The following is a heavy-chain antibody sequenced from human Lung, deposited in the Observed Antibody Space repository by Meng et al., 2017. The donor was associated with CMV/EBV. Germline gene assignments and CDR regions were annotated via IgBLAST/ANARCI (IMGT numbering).Heavy chain of an antibody. D-gene: IGHD2-15*01. V-gene: IGHV1-69*13. J-gene: IGHJ3*02. CDR2: IIPILGTV. CDR1: GGTFTGYA. Sequence: SXXVSXKASGGTFTGYAVGWVRQAPGQGLEWMGGIIPILGTVNYAQNFQDRVTITADESTVTAYMELSSLRSEDTGVYYCARGTAIVQYISSGLDIWGQGTMVTVSS. CDR3: ARGTAIVQYISSGLDI.